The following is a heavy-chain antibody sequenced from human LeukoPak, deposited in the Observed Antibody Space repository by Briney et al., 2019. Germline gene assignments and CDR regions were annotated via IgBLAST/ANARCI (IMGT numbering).Heavy chain of an antibody. CDR2: IRYDGSNK. D-gene: IGHD3-9*01. V-gene: IGHV3-30*02. J-gene: IGHJ4*02. CDR3: AKLVLRYFDWLMDY. CDR1: GFTFSSYG. Sequence: PGGSLRLSCAASGFTFSSYGMHWVRQAPGKGLEWVAFIRYDGSNKYYADSVKGRFTISRDNSKNTLYLQMSSLRAEDTAVYYCAKLVLRYFDWLMDYWGQGTLVTVSS.